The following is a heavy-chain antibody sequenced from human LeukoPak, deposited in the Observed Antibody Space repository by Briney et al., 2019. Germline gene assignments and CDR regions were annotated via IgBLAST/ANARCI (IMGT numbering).Heavy chain of an antibody. CDR3: ASKYCSSTSCYIGAFDI. J-gene: IGHJ3*02. D-gene: IGHD2-2*02. CDR1: GYSFTSYD. V-gene: IGHV1-69*05. Sequence: ASVKVSCKASGYSFTSYDISWVRQAPGQGLEWMGGIIPIFGTANYAQKFQGRVTITTDESTSTAYMELSSLRSEDTAAYYCASKYCSSTSCYIGAFDIWGQGTMVTVSS. CDR2: IIPIFGTA.